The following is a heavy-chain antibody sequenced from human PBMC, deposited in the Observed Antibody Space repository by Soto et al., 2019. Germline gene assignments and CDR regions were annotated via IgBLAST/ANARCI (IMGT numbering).Heavy chain of an antibody. CDR3: ARDSGVVTAFDY. Sequence: SEPLSLTCAVSGGSISSSNWWSCVRQPPGKGLEWIGEIYHSGSTNYNPSLKSRVTISVDKSKNQFSLKLSSVTAADTAVYYCARDSGVVTAFDYWGQGTLVTVSS. J-gene: IGHJ4*02. D-gene: IGHD3-3*01. CDR1: GGSISSSNW. CDR2: IYHSGST. V-gene: IGHV4-4*02.